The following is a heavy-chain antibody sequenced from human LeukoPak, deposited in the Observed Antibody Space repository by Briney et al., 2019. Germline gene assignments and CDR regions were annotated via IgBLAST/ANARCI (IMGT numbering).Heavy chain of an antibody. D-gene: IGHD3-3*01. Sequence: GASLKISWKGSGYPFSSYWIGWVRQMPGKGLEWMGIIYPGDSDTRYSPSLQGQVTISVDTSIGTASLQWSSLKASDTAIYYCARQNDFRLDYWGQGTLVTVSS. V-gene: IGHV5-51*01. CDR1: GYPFSSYW. CDR3: ARQNDFRLDY. J-gene: IGHJ4*02. CDR2: IYPGDSDT.